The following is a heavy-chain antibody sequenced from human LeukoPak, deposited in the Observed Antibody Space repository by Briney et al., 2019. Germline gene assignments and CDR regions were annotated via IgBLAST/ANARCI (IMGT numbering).Heavy chain of an antibody. CDR3: AKDLSKYSRPSYTTMDV. D-gene: IGHD2-2*02. Sequence: GGSLRLSCAASGFTFSSYAMSWVRQAPGKGLGWVSAISGSGGSTYYADSVKGRFTISRDNSKNTLYLQMNSLRAEDTAVYYCAKDLSKYSRPSYTTMDVWGKGTTVTVSS. CDR1: GFTFSSYA. V-gene: IGHV3-23*01. J-gene: IGHJ6*03. CDR2: ISGSGGST.